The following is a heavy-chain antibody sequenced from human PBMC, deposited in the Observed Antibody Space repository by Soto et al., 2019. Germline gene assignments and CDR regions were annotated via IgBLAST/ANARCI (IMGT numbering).Heavy chain of an antibody. Sequence: EVQLLESGGGLVQPGGSLRLSCAASGFTFSSYAMSWVRQAPGKGLEWVSAISGSGGSTYYADSVKGRFTISRDNSKNTLSLHINYLRAEDMAVYYCAKAYRSGDTYYYYYYMDVWANGTTVTVCS. CDR3: AKAYRSGDTYYYYYYMDV. D-gene: IGHD3-10*01. CDR2: ISGSGGST. V-gene: IGHV3-23*01. CDR1: GFTFSSYA. J-gene: IGHJ6*03.